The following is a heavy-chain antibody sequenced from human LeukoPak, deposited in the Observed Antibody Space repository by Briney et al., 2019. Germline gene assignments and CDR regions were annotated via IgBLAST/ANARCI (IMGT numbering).Heavy chain of an antibody. D-gene: IGHD3-10*01. CDR3: ARDQDRSDPQNYYYYMDV. J-gene: IGHJ6*03. Sequence: PSETLSLTCTVSGGSISSYYWSWIRQPAGKGLEWIGRIYTSGSTNYNPSLKSRVTMSVDTSKNQFSLKLSSVTAADTAVYYCARDQDRSDPQNYYYYMDVWGKGTTVTVSS. CDR1: GGSISSYY. V-gene: IGHV4-4*07. CDR2: IYTSGST.